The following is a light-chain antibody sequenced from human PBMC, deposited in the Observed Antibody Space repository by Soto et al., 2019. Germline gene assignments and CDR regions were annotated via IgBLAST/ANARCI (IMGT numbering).Light chain of an antibody. Sequence: DIQLTQSPSFLSASVGDRVTITCRASQGISSYLAWYQQKPGKAPNLLIYAASILQSGVPSRFSGAGGGTEFTLTISTLQPEDFATYYCQYLFGCPFTFGQGTRLEI. CDR1: QGISSY. V-gene: IGKV1-9*01. J-gene: IGKJ5*01. CDR3: QYLFGCPFT. CDR2: AAS.